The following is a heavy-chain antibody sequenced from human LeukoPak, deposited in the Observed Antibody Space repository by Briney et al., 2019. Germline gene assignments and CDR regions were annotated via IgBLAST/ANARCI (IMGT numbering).Heavy chain of an antibody. CDR3: ARVVRGAVTSNWFDP. V-gene: IGHV4-59*01. D-gene: IGHD4-17*01. J-gene: IGHJ5*02. CDR2: ISNSGTT. CDR1: GGSINDNY. Sequence: SETLSLTCSVSGGSINDNYLTWIRQAPGKGLEWIGYISNSGTTAYNPSLKSRVTMSVDTSKNEFSLKLTSVTAADTAMYYCARVVRGAVTSNWFDPWGQGTLVTVSS.